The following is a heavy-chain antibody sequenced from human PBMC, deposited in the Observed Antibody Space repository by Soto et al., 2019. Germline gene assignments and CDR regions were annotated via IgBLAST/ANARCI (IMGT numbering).Heavy chain of an antibody. D-gene: IGHD3-10*01. CDR3: AKDRSYGSGTYYELDY. CDR2: ISGSGGNT. Sequence: EVQLLESGGGLEQPGGSLRLSCAASGFTFSSYAMSWVRQAPGKGLEWVSGISGSGGNTYYADSVKGRFTISRDNSKNTLFLQMNSLRVEDTAVYYCAKDRSYGSGTYYELDYWGQGTLVTVSS. J-gene: IGHJ4*02. V-gene: IGHV3-23*01. CDR1: GFTFSSYA.